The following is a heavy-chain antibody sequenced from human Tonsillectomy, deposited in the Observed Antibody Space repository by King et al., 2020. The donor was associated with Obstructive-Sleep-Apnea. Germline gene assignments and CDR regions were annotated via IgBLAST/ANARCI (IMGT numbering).Heavy chain of an antibody. J-gene: IGHJ4*02. CDR3: ARDLLLTSVQTLNFDY. Sequence: QLQESGPGLVKPSETLSLTCIVSGGSISSSDYYWGWIRQPPGQGLEWIGSIFYSGSTYYNPSLKSRVTISLDTSKNQFSLKLKSVTAADTAVYYCARDLLLTSVQTLNFDYWGQGTLVTVSS. CDR2: IFYSGST. D-gene: IGHD4-23*01. V-gene: IGHV4-39*07. CDR1: GGSISSSDYY.